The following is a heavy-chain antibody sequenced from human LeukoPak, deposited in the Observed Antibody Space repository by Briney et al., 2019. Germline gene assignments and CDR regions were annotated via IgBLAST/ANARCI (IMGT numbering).Heavy chain of an antibody. CDR1: GFTFSTYA. J-gene: IGHJ4*02. CDR2: ISDSGGTT. Sequence: PGGSLRLSCAASGFTFSTYAMSWVRQAPGKGLEWVSGISDSGGTTYYADSVKGRFTISRDNSKNTLYLQMNSLRAEDTAVYYCARAFYGDYYFDYWGQGTLVTVSS. D-gene: IGHD4-17*01. CDR3: ARAFYGDYYFDY. V-gene: IGHV3-23*01.